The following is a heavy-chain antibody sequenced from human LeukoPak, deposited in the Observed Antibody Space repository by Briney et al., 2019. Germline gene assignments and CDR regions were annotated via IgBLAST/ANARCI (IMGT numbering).Heavy chain of an antibody. CDR1: GFTFTSYA. D-gene: IGHD4-17*01. CDR2: LTGDGNT. Sequence: SGGSLRLSCAASGFTFTSYAMSWVRQAPGKGLEWVSVLTGDGNTYYADSVKGRFTNSRDDSKNTLFLRMNSLRAEDTAVYYCARRGESTTYGDYRFDYWGQGTLVTVSS. J-gene: IGHJ4*02. CDR3: ARRGESTTYGDYRFDY. V-gene: IGHV3-23*01.